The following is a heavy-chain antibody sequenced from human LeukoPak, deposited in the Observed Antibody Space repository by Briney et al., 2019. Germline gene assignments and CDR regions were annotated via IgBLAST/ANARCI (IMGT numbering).Heavy chain of an antibody. D-gene: IGHD6-13*01. V-gene: IGHV3-74*01. Sequence: GGSLRLSCAASGFTFSTYWMHWVRQAPGKGLVWVSRINGDGSSTDYADSVKGRFTISRDNAKNTLYLQMTGLRAEDTAVYYCARDGTAAYFDYWGQGTLVTVSA. J-gene: IGHJ4*02. CDR2: INGDGSST. CDR1: GFTFSTYW. CDR3: ARDGTAAYFDY.